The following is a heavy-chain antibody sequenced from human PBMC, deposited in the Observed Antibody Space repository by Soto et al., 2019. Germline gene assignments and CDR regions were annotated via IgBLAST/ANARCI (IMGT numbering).Heavy chain of an antibody. Sequence: QVQLVQSGAEVRKPGASVKLSCKASGYTFTSYYIHWVRQAPGQGLEYMGIIVPASGSTTFAQKFQGRVTMTRDTSTSTVYMELSSLRSEDAAVYYCIREYPRTYNFDYWGQGTLVTVSS. CDR2: IVPASGST. CDR3: IREYPRTYNFDY. V-gene: IGHV1-46*03. D-gene: IGHD1-1*01. CDR1: GYTFTSYY. J-gene: IGHJ4*02.